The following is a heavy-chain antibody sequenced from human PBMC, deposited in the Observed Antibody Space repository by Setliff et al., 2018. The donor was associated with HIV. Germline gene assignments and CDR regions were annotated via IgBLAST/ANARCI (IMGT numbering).Heavy chain of an antibody. CDR3: ARNVGGVHRATNFNF. Sequence: SETLSLTCTVPGGSISRYYCIWIRQPPGKGLEWIGYISPSGSADYNPALKSRVTISLATAKNHFSLKLSSVPAADTAVYYCARNVGGVHRATNFNFWGQGNLVTVSS. J-gene: IGHJ4*02. V-gene: IGHV4-4*09. CDR2: ISPSGSA. CDR1: GGSISRYY. D-gene: IGHD3-10*02.